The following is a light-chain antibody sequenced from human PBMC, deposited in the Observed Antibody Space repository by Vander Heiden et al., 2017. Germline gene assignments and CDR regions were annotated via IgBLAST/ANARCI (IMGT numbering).Light chain of an antibody. CDR2: GAA. J-gene: IGKJ2*01. CDR1: QSVSND. V-gene: IGKV3-15*01. CDR3: QQYNNWPLYT. Sequence: VMTQSPSTLSVSPGVSASLSCRACQSVSNDLAWYQQKPGQAPRLLIYGAATRATGIPARFRGSGSETEFTLTISSLQSEDFAVYYCQQYNNWPLYTCGQGTKLEIK.